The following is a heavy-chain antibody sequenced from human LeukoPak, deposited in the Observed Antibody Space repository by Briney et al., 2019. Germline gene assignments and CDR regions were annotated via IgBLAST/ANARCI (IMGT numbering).Heavy chain of an antibody. D-gene: IGHD1-14*01. Sequence: ASVKVSCKASGYTFTGYYIHWVRQAPGQGLEWMGWINPNSGGTNYAQKFQGRVTMTRDTSISTAYMELSRLRSDDTAVYYCARETEDTKAFDIWGQGTMVTVSS. CDR2: INPNSGGT. V-gene: IGHV1-2*02. J-gene: IGHJ3*02. CDR1: GYTFTGYY. CDR3: ARETEDTKAFDI.